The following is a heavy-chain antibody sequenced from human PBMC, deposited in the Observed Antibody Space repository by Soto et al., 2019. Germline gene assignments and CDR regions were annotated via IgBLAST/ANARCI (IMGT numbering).Heavy chain of an antibody. Sequence: DVQLLESGGGLVQPGGSLRLACAASGFTFGNYAINWVRLAPGKGLEWVSGISGGGGSTYYADSVKGRFTIFRDTSKNTVFLQMNSLRAGDTAVYFCAKGFIVVVTVLRPDDAFDVWGQGTMVTVSS. CDR1: GFTFGNYA. V-gene: IGHV3-23*01. J-gene: IGHJ3*01. D-gene: IGHD2-21*02. CDR2: ISGGGGST. CDR3: AKGFIVVVTVLRPDDAFDV.